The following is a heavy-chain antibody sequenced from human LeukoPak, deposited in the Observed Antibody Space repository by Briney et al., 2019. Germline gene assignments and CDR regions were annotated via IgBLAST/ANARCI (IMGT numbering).Heavy chain of an antibody. CDR2: IYYIGST. J-gene: IGHJ4*02. Sequence: SETLSLTCTVSGGSISSYYWSWIRQPPGKGLEWIGYIYYIGSTNYNPSLRSRLTMSVDTSKNQFSLRLSSVIAADTAVYYCARYYDSTGSFDYWGQGTLVTVSS. CDR1: GGSISSYY. V-gene: IGHV4-59*01. CDR3: ARYYDSTGSFDY. D-gene: IGHD3-22*01.